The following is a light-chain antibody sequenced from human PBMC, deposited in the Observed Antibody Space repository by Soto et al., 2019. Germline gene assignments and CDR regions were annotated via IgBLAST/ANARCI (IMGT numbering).Light chain of an antibody. CDR1: ASDFGAGYD. J-gene: IGLJ3*02. Sequence: QSVLTQPPSVSGSPGQRVTISCTGSASDFGAGYDVPWYQQQPGKAPKLLILEIKSRPSGVPDRFSASKSGTTASLAITGRQTDDEAPDYCQASDTSRRGWVFGIGTKVTVL. CDR3: QASDTSRRGWV. V-gene: IGLV1-40*01. CDR2: EIK.